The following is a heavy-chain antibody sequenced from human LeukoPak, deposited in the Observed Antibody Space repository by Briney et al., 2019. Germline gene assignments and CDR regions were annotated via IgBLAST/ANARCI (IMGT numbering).Heavy chain of an antibody. CDR2: IRSKANSYAT. CDR1: GFTISGSA. CDR3: TSGLQARGSYLGYYYMDV. V-gene: IGHV3-73*01. Sequence: GGSLRLSCAASGFTISGSAMHWVRQASGRGLEWVGRIRSKANSYATTYAASVTGRFTISRDDSKNTAYLQMNSLKTEDTAVYYCTSGLQARGSYLGYYYMDVWGKGTTVTISS. D-gene: IGHD1-26*01. J-gene: IGHJ6*03.